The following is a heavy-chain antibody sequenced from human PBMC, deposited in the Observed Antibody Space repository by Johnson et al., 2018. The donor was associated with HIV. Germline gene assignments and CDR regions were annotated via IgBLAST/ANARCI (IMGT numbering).Heavy chain of an antibody. J-gene: IGHJ3*02. D-gene: IGHD6-6*01. CDR2: ISYDGTKK. Sequence: QVQLVESGGGVVQPGRSLRLSCAASRFTFSSHAMHWVRQAPGKGLEWVAVISYDGTKKNYADSVKGRFTISRDNSKNTLCLQMNSLRAVDTAVYYCAKERQLVRAFDIWGQGTMVTVSS. CDR1: RFTFSSHA. V-gene: IGHV3-30*04. CDR3: AKERQLVRAFDI.